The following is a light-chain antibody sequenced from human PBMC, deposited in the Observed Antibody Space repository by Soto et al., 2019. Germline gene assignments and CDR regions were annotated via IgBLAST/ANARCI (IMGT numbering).Light chain of an antibody. Sequence: EIVLTQSPGTLSLSPGERATLSCRASQSVSSSYLAWYQQKPGQTPRLLVYGASSMATGIPDRFSGSGSGTDFTLTISRLEPEDFAVYYFQQFGNSPYTFGQGTKLYIK. CDR2: GAS. CDR3: QQFGNSPYT. CDR1: QSVSSSY. V-gene: IGKV3-20*01. J-gene: IGKJ2*01.